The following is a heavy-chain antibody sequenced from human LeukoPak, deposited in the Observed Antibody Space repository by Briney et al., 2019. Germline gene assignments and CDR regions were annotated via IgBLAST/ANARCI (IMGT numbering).Heavy chain of an antibody. V-gene: IGHV5-51*01. CDR2: IYPGDSDT. Sequence: GESLKISCKGSGYSFTSYWIGWVRQMPGKGLEWMGIIYPGDSDTRYSPSFQGQVSISADKSIGTAFLQWSSLKASDTAIYYCARGALVRDRLWFDDLNLFDYWGQESLVTVSS. J-gene: IGHJ4*02. D-gene: IGHD3-10*01. CDR1: GYSFTSYW. CDR3: ARGALVRDRLWFDDLNLFDY.